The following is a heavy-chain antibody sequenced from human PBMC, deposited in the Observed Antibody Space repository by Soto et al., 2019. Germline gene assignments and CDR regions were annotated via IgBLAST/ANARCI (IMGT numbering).Heavy chain of an antibody. D-gene: IGHD2-2*01. V-gene: IGHV5-10-1*01. J-gene: IGHJ6*02. Sequence: GESLTISCKGSGYSFTRYWLSWVRQMPGKGLEWLGRIDPSDSYPNYSQSFQGHVTISAEKPISTAYLQWSSLKAADTAMYYCARGGSRPGSTYYYYYGMDDVDQGTTVTVSS. CDR3: ARGGSRPGSTYYYYYGMDD. CDR1: GYSFTRYW. CDR2: IDPSDSYP.